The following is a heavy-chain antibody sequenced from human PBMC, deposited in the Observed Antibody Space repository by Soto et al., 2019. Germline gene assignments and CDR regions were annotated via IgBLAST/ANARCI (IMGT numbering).Heavy chain of an antibody. CDR2: IWNDGSKQ. Sequence: GGSLRLSCVASGFTFSRYCIHWVRQAPGKGLEWVAVIWNDGSKQVYDDSVKGRFTISRDNSKNTLYLEMDSLRDDDTSVYYCARDDYYEDNAIDLWGQGTLVTVSS. D-gene: IGHD3-3*01. CDR1: GFTFSRYC. CDR3: ARDDYYEDNAIDL. V-gene: IGHV3-33*01. J-gene: IGHJ5*02.